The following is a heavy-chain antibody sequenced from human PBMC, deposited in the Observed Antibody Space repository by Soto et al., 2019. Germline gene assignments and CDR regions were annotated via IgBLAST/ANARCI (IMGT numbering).Heavy chain of an antibody. V-gene: IGHV3-30-3*01. Sequence: PGGSLRLSCAASGFSFGRYAMRWVRQAPGKGLEWVASIPYDGGNRKYADSVKGRFTISRDNAKDMLYLHMSSLGPDDTSVYYCAREYLDYGPDVWGQGTSVTRLL. CDR1: GFSFGRYA. CDR3: AREYLDYGPDV. CDR2: IPYDGGNR. J-gene: IGHJ6*02.